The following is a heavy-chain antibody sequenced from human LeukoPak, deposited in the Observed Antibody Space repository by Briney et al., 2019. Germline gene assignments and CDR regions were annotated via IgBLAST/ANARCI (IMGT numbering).Heavy chain of an antibody. J-gene: IGHJ1*01. CDR2: INHSGST. CDR1: GGSFSGYY. V-gene: IGHV4-34*01. D-gene: IGHD6-13*01. Sequence: SETLSLTCAVYGGSFSGYYWSWIRQPPGKGLEWIGEINHSGSTNYNASLKSRVTISVDTSKNQFSLKLSSVTAADTAVYYCARVYSSSWYTSEYFQHWGQGTLVTVSS. CDR3: ARVYSSSWYTSEYFQH.